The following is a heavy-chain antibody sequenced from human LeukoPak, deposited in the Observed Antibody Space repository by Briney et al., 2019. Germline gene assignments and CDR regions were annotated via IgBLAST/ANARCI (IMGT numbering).Heavy chain of an antibody. CDR1: GFTFSSYA. D-gene: IGHD6-13*01. J-gene: IGHJ4*02. CDR3: AKTTSYSRATFFDY. V-gene: IGHV3-23*01. CDR2: ISGSGGST. Sequence: PGGSLRLSCAASGFTFSSYAMSCVRQAPGKGLEWVSAISGSGGSTYYADSVKGRFTISRDNTKTTLYLQMNSLRAEDTAVYYCAKTTSYSRATFFDYWGQGTLVTVSS.